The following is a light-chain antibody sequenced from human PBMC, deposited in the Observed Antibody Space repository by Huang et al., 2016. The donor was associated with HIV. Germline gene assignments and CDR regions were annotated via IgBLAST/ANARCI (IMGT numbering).Light chain of an antibody. V-gene: IGKV4-1*01. CDR3: QQYYSAPT. CDR2: WAS. CDR1: QSVLYSSNNKNY. Sequence: DIVMTQYPDSLPVSLGERATINCKSSQSVLYSSNNKNYLAWYQQRPGQPPKLLIYWASTRESGVPDRFSGSGSGTDFTLTISSLQAEDVAVYYCQQYYSAPTFGPGTKVEIK. J-gene: IGKJ3*01.